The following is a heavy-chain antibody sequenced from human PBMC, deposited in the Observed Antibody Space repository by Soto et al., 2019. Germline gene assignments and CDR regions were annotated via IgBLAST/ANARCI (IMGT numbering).Heavy chain of an antibody. Sequence: SETLSLTCTVSGGSISSSSYYWGWIRQPPGKGLEWIGSIYYSGSTYYNPSLKSRVTISVDTSKNQFSLKLSSVTAADTAVYYCARLRTTTVTTPYYYYGMDVWGQGTTVTVSS. D-gene: IGHD4-17*01. CDR1: GGSISSSSYY. V-gene: IGHV4-39*01. J-gene: IGHJ6*02. CDR2: IYYSGST. CDR3: ARLRTTTVTTPYYYYGMDV.